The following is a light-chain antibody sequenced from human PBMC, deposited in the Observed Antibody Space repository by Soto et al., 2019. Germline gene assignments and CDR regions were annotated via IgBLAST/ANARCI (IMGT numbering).Light chain of an antibody. CDR2: GAS. V-gene: IGKV3-15*01. Sequence: EIVMTQSPATLSVSPGERATLSCRASQSISIHLAWYQQKPGQAPRLLIYGASTRETGTPARFSGSGSGTEFTLTISSLQSEDFSVYYCQQYNNWPSWTFGQGTKVEIK. J-gene: IGKJ1*01. CDR3: QQYNNWPSWT. CDR1: QSISIH.